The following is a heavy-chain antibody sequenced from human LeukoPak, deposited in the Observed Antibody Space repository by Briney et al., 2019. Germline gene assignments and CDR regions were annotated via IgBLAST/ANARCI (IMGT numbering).Heavy chain of an antibody. Sequence: GGSLRLSCAASGFTFSSYAMSWIRQVPGKGLEWVSYITSSGDTIYYADSVKGRFTISRDIPENSVYLQMNSLRAEDTAVYYWAREGGNWGEGYFDYWGQGTLVTVSS. CDR1: GFTFSSYA. V-gene: IGHV3-11*01. D-gene: IGHD7-27*01. J-gene: IGHJ4*02. CDR2: ITSSGDTI. CDR3: AREGGNWGEGYFDY.